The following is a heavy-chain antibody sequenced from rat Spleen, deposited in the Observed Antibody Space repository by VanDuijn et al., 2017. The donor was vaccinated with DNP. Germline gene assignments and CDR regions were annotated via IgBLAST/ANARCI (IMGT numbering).Heavy chain of an antibody. D-gene: IGHD1-11*01. J-gene: IGHJ3*01. Sequence: EVQLVESGGDLVQPGRSLKLSCAASGFTFSNYAMAWVRQSPKKGLEWVAAISPSGGGTYYPDSVKGRFTISRDNAKSTLYLQMDSLRSEDSATYYCAKPASYGGYWFAYWGQGTLVTVSS. CDR1: GFTFSNYA. CDR2: ISPSGGGT. V-gene: IGHV5-25*01. CDR3: AKPASYGGYWFAY.